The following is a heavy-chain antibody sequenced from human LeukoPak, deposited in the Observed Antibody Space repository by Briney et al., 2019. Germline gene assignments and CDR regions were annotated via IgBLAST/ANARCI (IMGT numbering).Heavy chain of an antibody. Sequence: GRSLRLSCAASGFTFSSYGMRWVRQAPGKGLEWVAVISYDGSNKYYADSVKGRFTISRDNSRNTLYVQMNSLRAEVTAVYYCAIDRYCSGCRCVDYWGQGTLVTVSS. J-gene: IGHJ4*02. CDR2: ISYDGSNK. CDR3: AIDRYCSGCRCVDY. CDR1: GFTFSSYG. V-gene: IGHV3-30*03. D-gene: IGHD2-15*01.